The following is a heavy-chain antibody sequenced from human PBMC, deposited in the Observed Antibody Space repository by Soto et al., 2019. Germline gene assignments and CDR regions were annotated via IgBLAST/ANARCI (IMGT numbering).Heavy chain of an antibody. CDR3: ARLPWADYGGIFDP. Sequence: SETLPLTCTVSGGSISNYYWSWIRHPPGKKLEWIGYIYYSGSTNYNPSLKSRVTISVDTSKNQFSLKLYSVTTADTAMYYCARLPWADYGGIFDPWGQGTLVTVSS. J-gene: IGHJ5*02. V-gene: IGHV4-59*01. CDR1: GGSISNYY. CDR2: IYYSGST. D-gene: IGHD4-17*01.